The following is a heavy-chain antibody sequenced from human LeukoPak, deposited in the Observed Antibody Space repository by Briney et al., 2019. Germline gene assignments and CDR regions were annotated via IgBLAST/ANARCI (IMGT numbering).Heavy chain of an antibody. CDR2: ISGSSSRI. Sequence: GGSLRLSCAASEFTFSTYSMNWVRQAPGKGLEWVSSISGSSSRIYYADSMKGRFTISRDNAKNSLYLQMNSLRAEETAVYYCARDSYCESSGYFGDAFDIWGQGTMVTVSS. CDR1: EFTFSTYS. V-gene: IGHV3-21*01. CDR3: ARDSYCESSGYFGDAFDI. J-gene: IGHJ3*02. D-gene: IGHD3-22*01.